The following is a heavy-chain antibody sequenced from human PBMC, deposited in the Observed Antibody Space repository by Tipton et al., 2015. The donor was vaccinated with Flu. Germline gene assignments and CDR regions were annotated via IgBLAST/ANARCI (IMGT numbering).Heavy chain of an antibody. CDR2: VHQTGST. J-gene: IGHJ6*02. Sequence: TLSLTCSVSGDSIGSRYFWGWIRQPPGKGLEWIGNVHQTGSTYYNPSLRSRATIAVDRPKNQFSLRLTSVTAADTAVYYCAKDQGFGGGLAYDYYALDVWCQGTTVTVSS. V-gene: IGHV4-38-2*02. CDR1: GDSIGSRYF. CDR3: AKDQGFGGGLAYDYYALDV. D-gene: IGHD3-10*01.